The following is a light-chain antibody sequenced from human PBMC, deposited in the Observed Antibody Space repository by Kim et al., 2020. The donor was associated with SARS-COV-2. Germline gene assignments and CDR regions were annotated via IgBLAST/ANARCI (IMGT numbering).Light chain of an antibody. CDR2: AAS. CDR1: QGISSY. CDR3: QQYYSYPFT. Sequence: ASTRDRVTITCRASQGISSYLALYQQKPGKAPKLLIYAASTLQSGVPSRFSGSGSGTDFTLTISCLQSEDFATYYCQQYYSYPFTFGPGTKVDIK. V-gene: IGKV1-8*01. J-gene: IGKJ3*01.